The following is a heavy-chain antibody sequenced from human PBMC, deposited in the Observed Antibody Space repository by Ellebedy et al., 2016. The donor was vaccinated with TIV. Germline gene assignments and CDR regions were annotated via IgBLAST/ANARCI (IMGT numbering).Heavy chain of an antibody. CDR2: VDLKSGDT. Sequence: ASVKVSCXVSGNTFNGYHIYWVRQAPGQGLECMGRVDLKSGDTNYAQRFQGRVTMTRDTSFSTAYMELTRLRSDDTAIYYCARGGVYGSGTPQLWDYWGQGTLVTVSS. CDR3: ARGGVYGSGTPQLWDY. CDR1: GNTFNGYH. D-gene: IGHD3-10*01. J-gene: IGHJ4*02. V-gene: IGHV1-2*02.